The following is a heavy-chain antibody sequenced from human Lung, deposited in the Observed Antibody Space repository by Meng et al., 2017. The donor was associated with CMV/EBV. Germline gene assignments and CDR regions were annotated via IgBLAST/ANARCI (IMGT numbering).Heavy chain of an antibody. Sequence: EPPQESGPGLLKPSQTLFLTCTVPGGSIGSGGYYWSWIRQHPGKGLEWIGYIYYTGSTFYNPSLKSRVTISVDTSKNQFSLKLIPATAADTAVYYCAREAGRDGYATPKFDYWGQGTLVTASS. CDR1: GGSIGSGGYY. CDR3: AREAGRDGYATPKFDY. CDR2: IYYTGST. J-gene: IGHJ4*02. D-gene: IGHD5-24*01. V-gene: IGHV4-31*03.